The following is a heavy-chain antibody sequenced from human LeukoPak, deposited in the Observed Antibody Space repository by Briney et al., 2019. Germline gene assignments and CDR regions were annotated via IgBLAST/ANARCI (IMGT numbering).Heavy chain of an antibody. D-gene: IGHD6-19*01. Sequence: GGSLRLSCAAPGFTFSSYGMHWVRQAPGKGLEWVAVISYDGSNKYYADSVKGRFTISRDNSKNTLYLQMNSLRAEDTAVYYCANGGSGWYNWGQGTLVTVSS. CDR2: ISYDGSNK. V-gene: IGHV3-30*18. CDR1: GFTFSSYG. J-gene: IGHJ4*02. CDR3: ANGGSGWYN.